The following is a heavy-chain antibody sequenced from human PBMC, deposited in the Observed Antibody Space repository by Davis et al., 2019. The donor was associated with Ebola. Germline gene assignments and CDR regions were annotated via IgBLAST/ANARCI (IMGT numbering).Heavy chain of an antibody. V-gene: IGHV3-30-3*01. CDR1: GFTFSSYA. J-gene: IGHJ4*02. Sequence: PGGSLRLSCAASGFTFSSYAMHWVRQAPGKGLEWVAVISYDGSNKYYADSVKGRFTISRDNSKNTLYLQMNSLRAEDTAVYYCAKDGVVVAALYSWGQGTLVTVSS. D-gene: IGHD2-15*01. CDR2: ISYDGSNK. CDR3: AKDGVVVAALYS.